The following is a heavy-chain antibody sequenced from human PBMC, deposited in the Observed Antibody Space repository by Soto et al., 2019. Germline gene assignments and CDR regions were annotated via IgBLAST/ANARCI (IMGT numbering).Heavy chain of an antibody. D-gene: IGHD2-2*01. V-gene: IGHV3-48*01. CDR2: ISSSSSTI. CDR3: ISYQLPFDY. J-gene: IGHJ4*02. CDR1: GFTFSSYS. Sequence: EVQLVESVGGLVQPGGSLRLSCAASGFTFSSYSMNWVRQAPGKGLEWVSYISSSSSTIYYADSVKGRFTISRDNAKNSLYLQMNSLRAEDTAVYYCISYQLPFDYWGQGTLVTVSS.